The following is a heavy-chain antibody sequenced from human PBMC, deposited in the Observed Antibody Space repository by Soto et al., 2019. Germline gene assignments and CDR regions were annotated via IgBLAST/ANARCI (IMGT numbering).Heavy chain of an antibody. CDR1: GFTLRSYW. Sequence: PGGSLRLSCAASGFTLRSYWMSWVRQAPGKGLEWLATIKTDASEKKYVDSVKGRFTVSRDNAKNSLYLQMDSLRAEDTAVYYCARGFSAGKGSPPDFWGQGSLVTVSS. V-gene: IGHV3-7*01. D-gene: IGHD6-13*01. CDR3: ARGFSAGKGSPPDF. J-gene: IGHJ4*02. CDR2: IKTDASEK.